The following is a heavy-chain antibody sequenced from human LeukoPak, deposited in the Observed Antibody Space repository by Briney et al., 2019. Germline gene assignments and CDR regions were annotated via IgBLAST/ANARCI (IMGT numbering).Heavy chain of an antibody. CDR3: ARAIMTTVTSADAFDT. Sequence: ASVKVSCKASGYTFTSYGISWVRQAPGQGLEWMGWISAYNGNTNYAQKLQGRVTMTPDTSTSTAYMELRSLRSDDTAVYYCARAIMTTVTSADAFDTWGQGTMVTVSS. D-gene: IGHD4-17*01. CDR2: ISAYNGNT. V-gene: IGHV1-18*01. J-gene: IGHJ3*02. CDR1: GYTFTSYG.